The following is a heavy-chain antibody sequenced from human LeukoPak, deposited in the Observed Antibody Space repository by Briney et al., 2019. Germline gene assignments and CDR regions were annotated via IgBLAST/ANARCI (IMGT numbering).Heavy chain of an antibody. CDR1: GFTFSSYS. CDR2: ISSSSSYI. D-gene: IGHD6-13*01. V-gene: IGHV3-21*01. J-gene: IGHJ6*02. Sequence: GGSLRVSCAASGFTFSSYSMNWVRQAPGKGLEWVSSISSSSSYIYYADSVKGRFTISRDNAKNSLYLQMNSLRAEDTAVYYCARDMGYSSSWYGPYYYYYGMDVWGQGTTVTVSS. CDR3: ARDMGYSSSWYGPYYYYYGMDV.